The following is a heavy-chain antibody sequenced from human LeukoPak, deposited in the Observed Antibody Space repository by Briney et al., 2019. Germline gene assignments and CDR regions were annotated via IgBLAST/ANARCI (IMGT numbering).Heavy chain of an antibody. J-gene: IGHJ5*02. CDR2: IFYTGST. Sequence: SETLSLTCTASNGSISRYYWSWIRQSPGKGLEWIGYIFYTGSTNYNPSLKSRVTMSVDTSKNQLSLKLSSVTAADTAVYYCARDRSATSSYYDPWGQGTLATVSS. V-gene: IGHV4-59*01. CDR1: NGSISRYY. CDR3: ARDRSATSSYYDP. D-gene: IGHD3-22*01.